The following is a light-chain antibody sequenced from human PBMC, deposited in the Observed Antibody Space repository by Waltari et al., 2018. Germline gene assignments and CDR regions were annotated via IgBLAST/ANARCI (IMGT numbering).Light chain of an antibody. Sequence: EIVFTQSPGTLSLSPGERATISCRASQRVSRTLAWYQQKHGQAPRLLIYGAANRATGIPDRFSGSGSGTDFSLTISRLEPEDFAVYYCQHYVRLPVTFGQGTKVEIK. CDR3: QHYVRLPVT. V-gene: IGKV3-20*01. CDR2: GAA. J-gene: IGKJ1*01. CDR1: QRVSRT.